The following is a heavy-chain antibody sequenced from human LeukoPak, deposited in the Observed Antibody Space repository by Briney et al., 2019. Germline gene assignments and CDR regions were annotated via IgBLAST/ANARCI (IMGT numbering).Heavy chain of an antibody. CDR1: GFTFSSYA. J-gene: IGHJ3*02. CDR3: ARVSPRYCSSTSCPDAFDI. Sequence: GGSLRLSCAASGFTFSSYAMSWVRQAPGKGLEWVSVIYSGGSTYYADSVKGRFTISRDNSKNTLYLQMNSLRAEDTAVYYCARVSPRYCSSTSCPDAFDIWGQGTMVTVSS. V-gene: IGHV3-66*01. CDR2: IYSGGST. D-gene: IGHD2-2*01.